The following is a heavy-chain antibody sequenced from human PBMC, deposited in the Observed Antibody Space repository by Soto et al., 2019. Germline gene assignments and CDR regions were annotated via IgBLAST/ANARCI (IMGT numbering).Heavy chain of an antibody. V-gene: IGHV4-59*01. CDR2: IYYSGST. D-gene: IGHD6-13*01. CDR3: ARESYSSSWYYYYAMDV. Sequence: SETLSLTCTVSGGSISSYYWSWIRQPPGKGLEWIGYIYYSGSTNYNPSLKSRVTISVDTSKNQFSLKLTSVTAADTAAYYCARESYSSSWYYYYAMDVWGQGTTVTVSS. CDR1: GGSISSYY. J-gene: IGHJ6*02.